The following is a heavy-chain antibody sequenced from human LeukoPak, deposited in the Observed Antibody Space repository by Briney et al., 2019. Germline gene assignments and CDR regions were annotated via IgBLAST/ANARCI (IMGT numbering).Heavy chain of an antibody. D-gene: IGHD2-8*02. V-gene: IGHV1-2*02. CDR3: ARDLVLVVYDPAYYFDY. Sequence: EASVNVSCKASGYTFAGYYMHWVRQAPGQGLEWMGWINPNSGGTNYAQKFQGRVTMTRDTSISTAYMELSRLRSDDTAVYYCARDLVLVVYDPAYYFDYWGQGTLVTVSS. CDR1: GYTFAGYY. J-gene: IGHJ4*02. CDR2: INPNSGGT.